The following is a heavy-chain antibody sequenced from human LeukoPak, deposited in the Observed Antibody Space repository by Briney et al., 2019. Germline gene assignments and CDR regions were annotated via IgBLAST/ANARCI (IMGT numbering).Heavy chain of an antibody. J-gene: IGHJ4*02. V-gene: IGHV1-2*02. Sequence: ASVKVSCKASGYTFTGYYMHWVRQAPGQGRVWMGWINPNSGGTNYAQKFQGRVTITRDTYISTAYMELSRLRSDDTAVYYCARVLDSSSWTDYWGQGTLVTVSS. CDR2: INPNSGGT. CDR3: ARVLDSSSWTDY. CDR1: GYTFTGYY. D-gene: IGHD6-13*01.